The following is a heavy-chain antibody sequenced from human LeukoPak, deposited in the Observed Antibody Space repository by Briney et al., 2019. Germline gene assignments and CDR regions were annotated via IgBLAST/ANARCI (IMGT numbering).Heavy chain of an antibody. CDR2: ITGSGDGT. J-gene: IGHJ4*02. D-gene: IGHD3-10*01. V-gene: IGHV3-23*01. CDR1: GFTFSSYA. Sequence: GGSLRLSCAAPGFTFSSYAMMWVRQSPEKGLEWVSSITGSGDGTYYADSVRGRFTISRDNSKNTLYLQMNSLRAEDTAVYFCVKGFVHPTYYFEYWGQGTLVTVSS. CDR3: VKGFVHPTYYFEY.